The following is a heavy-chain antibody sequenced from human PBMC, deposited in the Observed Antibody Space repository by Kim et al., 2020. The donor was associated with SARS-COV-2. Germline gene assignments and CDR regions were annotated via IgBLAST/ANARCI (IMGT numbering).Heavy chain of an antibody. D-gene: IGHD2-15*01. CDR1: GFTFSSYA. CDR3: AKARARLLCYDYYGMDV. V-gene: IGHV3-23*01. Sequence: GGSLRLSCAASGFTFSSYAMSWVRQAPGKGLEWVSAISGSGGSTYYADAGKGRVTISRDKSKNTLYLQMNSLRAEDTGVYYCAKARARLLCYDYYGMDVWGQGTTVTVSS. CDR2: ISGSGGST. J-gene: IGHJ6*02.